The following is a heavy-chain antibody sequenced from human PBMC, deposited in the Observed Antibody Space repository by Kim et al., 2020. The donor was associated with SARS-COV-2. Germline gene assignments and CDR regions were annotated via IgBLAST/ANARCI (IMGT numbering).Heavy chain of an antibody. CDR1: GFSVSSNY. Sequence: GGSLRLSCAASGFSVSSNYISWVRQAPGKGLEWVSVIYSGGSTYYADSVKGRFSISRDNSKNTLYLQMNSLRAEDTAVYYCARVGNSYYDNSGTPIYYFDYWGQGTLVTVSS. D-gene: IGHD3-22*01. V-gene: IGHV3-53*01. J-gene: IGHJ4*02. CDR3: ARVGNSYYDNSGTPIYYFDY. CDR2: IYSGGST.